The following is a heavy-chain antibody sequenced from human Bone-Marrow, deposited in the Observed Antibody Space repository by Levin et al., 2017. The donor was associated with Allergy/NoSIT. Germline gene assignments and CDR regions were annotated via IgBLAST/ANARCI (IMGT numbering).Heavy chain of an antibody. J-gene: IGHJ5*02. V-gene: IGHV1-2*02. CDR2: INPNSGGT. CDR3: ARPWGIAAAGTDDENWFDP. D-gene: IGHD6-13*01. Sequence: GESLKISCKASGYTFTGYYMHWVRQAPGQGLEWMGWINPNSGGTNYAQKFQGRVTMTRDTSISTAYMELSRLRSDDTAVYYCARPWGIAAAGTDDENWFDPWGQGTLVTVSS. CDR1: GYTFTGYY.